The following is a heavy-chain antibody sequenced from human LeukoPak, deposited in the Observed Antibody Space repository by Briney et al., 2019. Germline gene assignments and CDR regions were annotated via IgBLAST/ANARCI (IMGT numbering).Heavy chain of an antibody. Sequence: PSETLSLTCAVYGGSFSGYYWSWIRQPPGKGLEWIGEINHSGSTNYNPSLKSRVTISVDTSKNQFSLKLSSVTAADTAVYYCATYYYGLFDIRGQGTMVTVPS. CDR3: ATYYYGLFDI. V-gene: IGHV4-34*01. CDR2: INHSGST. CDR1: GGSFSGYY. D-gene: IGHD3-10*01. J-gene: IGHJ3*02.